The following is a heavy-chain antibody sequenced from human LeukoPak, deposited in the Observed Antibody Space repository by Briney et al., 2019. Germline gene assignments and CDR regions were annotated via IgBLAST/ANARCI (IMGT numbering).Heavy chain of an antibody. CDR3: ARRLRGRLGAISAFDI. V-gene: IGHV3-11*04. J-gene: IGHJ3*02. Sequence: PGGSLRLSCAASGFTFSDYYMSWIRQAPGKGREWVSYISSSGSTIYYADSVKGRFTISGDNAKNSLYLQMNSLRAEDTAVYYCARRLRGRLGAISAFDIWGQGTMVTVSS. CDR2: ISSSGSTI. CDR1: GFTFSDYY. D-gene: IGHD3-3*01.